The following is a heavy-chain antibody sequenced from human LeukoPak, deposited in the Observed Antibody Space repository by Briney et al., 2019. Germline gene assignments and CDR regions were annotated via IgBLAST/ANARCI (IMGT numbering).Heavy chain of an antibody. V-gene: IGHV3-15*01. CDR2: IKSKHDGETT. Sequence: PGESLRLSCAASRFSFSTSWMSWVRQAPGKGLEWVGRIKSKHDGETTEYAAPVKGRFTISRDDSESMVYLQMMSLKTEDTAVYYCCADTVDPLAQIDKWGQRALVTVSS. CDR3: CADTVDPLAQIDK. D-gene: IGHD4-11*01. J-gene: IGHJ4*02. CDR1: RFSFSTSW.